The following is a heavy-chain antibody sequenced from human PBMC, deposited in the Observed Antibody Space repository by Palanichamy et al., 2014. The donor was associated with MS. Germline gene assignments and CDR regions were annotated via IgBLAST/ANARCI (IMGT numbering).Heavy chain of an antibody. V-gene: IGHV3-30*04. CDR1: GFTFSSYA. D-gene: IGHD2-2*02. Sequence: SGGGRWVQPREVPSRLSCAASGFTFSSYAMHWVRQAPGKGLEWVAVISYDGSNKYYADSVKGRFTISRDNSKNTLYLQMNSLRAEDTAVYYCAREVGYCSSTSCYMEGWSSTYYYGMDVWGQGTTVTVSS. CDR2: ISYDGSNK. CDR3: AREVGYCSSTSCYMEGWSSTYYYGMDV. J-gene: IGHJ6*02.